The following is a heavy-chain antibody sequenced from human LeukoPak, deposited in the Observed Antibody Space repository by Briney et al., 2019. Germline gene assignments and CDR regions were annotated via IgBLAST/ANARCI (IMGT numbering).Heavy chain of an antibody. CDR1: GFIFSSYS. V-gene: IGHV3-21*01. J-gene: IGHJ4*02. CDR3: ARDGERGELSLYMDY. D-gene: IGHD3-16*02. CDR2: ISSSSTYI. Sequence: GSLRLSCAASGFIFSSYSMNWVRQAPGQGLEWVSSISSSSTYIYYADPVKGRFTISRDNAKNSLYLQMNSLRAEDTAEYYCARDGERGELSLYMDYWGQGTLVTVSS.